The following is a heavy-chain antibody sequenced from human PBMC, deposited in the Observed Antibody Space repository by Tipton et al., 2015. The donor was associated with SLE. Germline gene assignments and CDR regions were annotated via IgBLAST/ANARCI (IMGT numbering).Heavy chain of an antibody. V-gene: IGHV4-59*01. D-gene: IGHD2-8*01. CDR1: GGSISSFY. CDR2: IYYSGTT. Sequence: GLVKSSETLSLTCTVSGGSISSFYWSWIRQPPGKGLEWIGYIYYSGTTSYNPSLKSRVTISVDTSKNQFSLKLSSVTAADTAVYYCARTKRGFDIWGQGTMVTVSS. CDR3: ARTKRGFDI. J-gene: IGHJ3*02.